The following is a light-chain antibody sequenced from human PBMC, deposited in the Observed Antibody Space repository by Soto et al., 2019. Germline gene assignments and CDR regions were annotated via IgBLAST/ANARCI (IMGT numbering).Light chain of an antibody. Sequence: QSVLTQPPSVSGAPGQRVTISCTGSSSNIGAHYDVHWYQQLPGTAPKLLIHGNSYRPSEVPDRFSASKSGTSASLASTGLQAEDDADYDCQSYDSSLRVNVFGPGTKLTVL. J-gene: IGLJ1*01. V-gene: IGLV1-40*01. CDR1: SSNIGAHYD. CDR3: QSYDSSLRVNV. CDR2: GNS.